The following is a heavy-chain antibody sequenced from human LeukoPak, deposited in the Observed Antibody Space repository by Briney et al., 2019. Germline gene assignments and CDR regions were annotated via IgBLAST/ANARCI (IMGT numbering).Heavy chain of an antibody. D-gene: IGHD4-17*01. CDR3: GRGHMMDVVTTCTNRFDA. V-gene: IGHV1-2*02. Sequence: ASVKVSCKASGHTFTGYYMHWVRQAPGQGLEWMGWINPNSGGTNYAQKFLGSVTMTRDTSISTAYMELCSLISDDTDVYYCGRGHMMDVVTTCTNRFDALGEGALVTVSS. CDR1: GHTFTGYY. CDR2: INPNSGGT. J-gene: IGHJ5*02.